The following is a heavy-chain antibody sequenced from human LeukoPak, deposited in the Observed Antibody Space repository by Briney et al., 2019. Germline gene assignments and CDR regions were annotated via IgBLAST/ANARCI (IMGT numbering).Heavy chain of an antibody. D-gene: IGHD3-22*01. CDR3: ATDMNYYDSSGYCFDY. Sequence: ASVKVSCKASGYTFTSYYMHWVRQAPGKGLEWMGGFDPEDGETIYAQKFQGRVTMTEDTSTDTAYMELSSLRSEDTAVYYCATDMNYYDSSGYCFDYWGQGTLVTVSS. CDR2: FDPEDGET. V-gene: IGHV1-24*01. CDR1: GYTFTSYY. J-gene: IGHJ4*02.